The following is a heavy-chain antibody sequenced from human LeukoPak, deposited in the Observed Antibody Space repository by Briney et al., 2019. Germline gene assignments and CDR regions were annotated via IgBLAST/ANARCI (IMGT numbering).Heavy chain of an antibody. Sequence: SETLSLTCTVSGGSISSYYWSWIRQPPGKGLEWIGYIYYSGSTNYNPSLKSRVTISVDTSKNQFSLKLSSVTAADTAVYYRARDLALWDYDSRNYGMDVWGQGTTVTVSS. CDR2: IYYSGST. D-gene: IGHD3-22*01. CDR1: GGSISSYY. CDR3: ARDLALWDYDSRNYGMDV. V-gene: IGHV4-59*01. J-gene: IGHJ6*02.